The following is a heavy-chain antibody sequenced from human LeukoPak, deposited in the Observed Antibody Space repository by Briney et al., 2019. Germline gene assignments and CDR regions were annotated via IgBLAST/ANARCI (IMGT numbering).Heavy chain of an antibody. CDR1: GHSISSDYY. Sequence: SETLSLTCIVSGHSISSDYYWGWIRQSPGKGLEGIGSLYHTGTTYYNPSLKSRVTISMDRSKNQFSLRLRSVTASDTGVYYCAREGTHNTTWYHWFDPWGQGILVTVSS. CDR3: AREGTHNTTWYHWFDP. D-gene: IGHD6-13*01. J-gene: IGHJ5*02. CDR2: LYHTGTT. V-gene: IGHV4-38-2*02.